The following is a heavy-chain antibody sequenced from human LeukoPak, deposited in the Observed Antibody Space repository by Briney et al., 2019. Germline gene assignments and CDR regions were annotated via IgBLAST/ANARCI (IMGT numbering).Heavy chain of an antibody. CDR3: AREEDSSRFYYCDY. CDR2: IYTSGNT. J-gene: IGHJ4*02. Sequence: PSEALSLTCTVSGDSISNFYWSWIRQPAGRGLEWIGRIYTSGNTNYNPSLKSRVTMSVDTSKNQFSLKVTSVTAADTAVYYCAREEDSSRFYYCDYWGQGTLVTVSS. V-gene: IGHV4-4*07. D-gene: IGHD3-22*01. CDR1: GDSISNFY.